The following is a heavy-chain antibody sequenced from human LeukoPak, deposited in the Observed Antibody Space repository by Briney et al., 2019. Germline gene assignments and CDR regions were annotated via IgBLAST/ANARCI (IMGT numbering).Heavy chain of an antibody. CDR3: ATDRGSSWWLDY. J-gene: IGHJ4*02. D-gene: IGHD6-13*01. V-gene: IGHV1-24*01. CDR1: GYTLTELS. Sequence: GASVKVSCTVSGYTLTELSMHWVRQAPGKGLEWMGDFDPEDGETIYAQKFQGRVTMTEDTSTDTAYMELSSLRSEDTAVYYCATDRGSSWWLDYWGQGTLVTVSS. CDR2: FDPEDGET.